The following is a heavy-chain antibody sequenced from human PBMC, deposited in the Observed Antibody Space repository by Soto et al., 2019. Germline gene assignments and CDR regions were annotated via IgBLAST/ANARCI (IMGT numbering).Heavy chain of an antibody. J-gene: IGHJ3*02. Sequence: GASVKFSCKASGGTFSSYAISWVRQAPGQGLEWMGGIIPIFGTANYAQKFQGRVTITADESTSTAYMELSSLRSEDTAVYYCARKIAAAGNFDAFDIWGQGTMVTVSS. CDR2: IIPIFGTA. CDR1: GGTFSSYA. D-gene: IGHD6-13*01. V-gene: IGHV1-69*13. CDR3: ARKIAAAGNFDAFDI.